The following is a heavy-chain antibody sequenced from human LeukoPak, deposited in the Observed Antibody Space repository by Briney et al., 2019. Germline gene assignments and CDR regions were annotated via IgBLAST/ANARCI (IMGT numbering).Heavy chain of an antibody. CDR1: GFTFGDYA. CDR3: TSFGDYVWGSYRYFDY. D-gene: IGHD3-16*02. CDR2: IRSKAYGRTT. Sequence: GGSLRLSCTASGFTFGDYAMSWFRQAPGKGLEWVGFIRSKAYGRTTGYAASVKGRFTISRDDSKSIAYLQMNSLKTEGTAVYYCTSFGDYVWGSYRYFDYWGQGTLVTVSS. V-gene: IGHV3-49*03. J-gene: IGHJ4*02.